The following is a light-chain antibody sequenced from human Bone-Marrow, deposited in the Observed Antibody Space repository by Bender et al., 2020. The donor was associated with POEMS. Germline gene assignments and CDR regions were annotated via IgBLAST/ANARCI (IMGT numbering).Light chain of an antibody. CDR1: SSDAASYNI. Sequence: QSALTQPASVSGSPGQSITISCDGTSSDAASYNIVSWYQHHPGKAPRLMLYDVTTRPSGVSSRFSGSKSGNTASLTISGLQAEDEADYYCTSYAGSRTFYIFGTGTKVTVL. V-gene: IGLV2-23*02. CDR3: TSYAGSRTFYI. CDR2: DVT. J-gene: IGLJ1*01.